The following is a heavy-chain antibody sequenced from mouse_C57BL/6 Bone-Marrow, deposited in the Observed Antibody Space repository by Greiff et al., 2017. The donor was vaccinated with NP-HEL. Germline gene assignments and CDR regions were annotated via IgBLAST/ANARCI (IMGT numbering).Heavy chain of an antibody. CDR2: INPSTGGT. CDR1: GYSFTGYY. J-gene: IGHJ2*01. V-gene: IGHV1-42*01. CDR3: ARRYYGFDY. Sequence: EVKLQQSGPELVKPGASVKISCKASGYSFTGYYMNWVKQSPEKSLEWIGEINPSTGGTTYNQKFKAKATLTVDKSSSTAYMQLKSLTSEDSAVYYCARRYYGFDYWGQGTTLTVSS. D-gene: IGHD1-1*01.